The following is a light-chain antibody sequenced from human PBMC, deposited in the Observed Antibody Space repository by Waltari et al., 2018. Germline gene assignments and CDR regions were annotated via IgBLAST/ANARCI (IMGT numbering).Light chain of an antibody. Sequence: DIVMTQSPDSLAVSLGERATINCKSSQSVLTTDNNKKYLTWYQQKPGQSPQLLIYWAATRESGVPDRFIGSGSGTDFTLTISSLQAEDVAVYYCHQHYTTPWTFGQGTQVEL. CDR1: QSVLTTDNNKKY. CDR2: WAA. CDR3: HQHYTTPWT. J-gene: IGKJ1*01. V-gene: IGKV4-1*01.